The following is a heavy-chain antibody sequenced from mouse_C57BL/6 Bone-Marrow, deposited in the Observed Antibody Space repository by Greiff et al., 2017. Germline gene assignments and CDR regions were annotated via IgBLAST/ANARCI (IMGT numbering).Heavy chain of an antibody. J-gene: IGHJ3*01. CDR2: INPSNGGT. V-gene: IGHV1-53*01. Sequence: QVQLQQPGTELVKPGASVKLSCEASGYTFTSYWMHWVKQRPGQGLEWIGNINPSNGGTNYNEKFKSKATLTVDKSSSTAYMQLSSLTSEDSAVYYCATGGYWDGYYAWFAYWGQGTLVTVSA. CDR1: GYTFTSYW. CDR3: ATGGYWDGYYAWFAY. D-gene: IGHD2-3*01.